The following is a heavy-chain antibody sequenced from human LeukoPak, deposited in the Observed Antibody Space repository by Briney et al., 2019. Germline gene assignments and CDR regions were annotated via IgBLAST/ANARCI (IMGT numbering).Heavy chain of an antibody. CDR2: INWNGGST. Sequence: GGSLRLSCAASGFTFDDYGMSWVRQAPGKGLEWVSGINWNGGSTGYADSVKGRFTISRDNAKNSLYLQMNSLRAEDTAVYYCARGTLNIPGEHGAFDYWGQGTLVTVSS. CDR3: ARGTLNIPGEHGAFDY. D-gene: IGHD1-14*01. J-gene: IGHJ4*02. CDR1: GFTFDDYG. V-gene: IGHV3-20*04.